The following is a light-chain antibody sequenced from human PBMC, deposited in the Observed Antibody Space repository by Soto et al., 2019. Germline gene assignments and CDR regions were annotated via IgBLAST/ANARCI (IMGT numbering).Light chain of an antibody. CDR1: SSDVGGYDY. V-gene: IGLV2-14*01. CDR2: EVT. J-gene: IGLJ1*01. CDR3: SSHKSGNTRV. Sequence: QSVLTQPASVSGSPGQSIAISCTGTSSDVGGYDYVSWYQQHSDKAPKLMIYEVTKRPSGVSNRFSGSKSGNTASLTISGLQPEDEADYYCSSHKSGNTRVFGSGTKVTVL.